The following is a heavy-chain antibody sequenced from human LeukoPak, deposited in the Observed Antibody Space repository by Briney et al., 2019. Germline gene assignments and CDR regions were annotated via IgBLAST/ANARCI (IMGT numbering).Heavy chain of an antibody. V-gene: IGHV1-2*04. Sequence: ASVKVSCKASGYTFTGYYMHWVRQAPGQGLGWMGWINPNSGGTNYAQKFQGWVTMTRDTSISTAYMELSRLRSDDTAVYYCARWGGATLDDYFDYWGRGTLVTVSS. CDR1: GYTFTGYY. J-gene: IGHJ4*02. D-gene: IGHD1-26*01. CDR3: ARWGGATLDDYFDY. CDR2: INPNSGGT.